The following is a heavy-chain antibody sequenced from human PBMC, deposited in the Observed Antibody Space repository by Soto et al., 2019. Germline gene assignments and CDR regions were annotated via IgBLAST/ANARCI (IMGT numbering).Heavy chain of an antibody. D-gene: IGHD3-10*01. CDR1: GGSISSSSYY. J-gene: IGHJ4*02. Sequence: SETLSLTCTVSGGSISSSSYYWGWIRQPPGKGLEWIGSIYYSGSTYYNPSLKSRVTISVDTSKNQFSLKLSSVTAADTAVYYCARQKLLSSHYFDYWGQGTLVTVSS. CDR3: ARQKLLSSHYFDY. V-gene: IGHV4-39*01. CDR2: IYYSGST.